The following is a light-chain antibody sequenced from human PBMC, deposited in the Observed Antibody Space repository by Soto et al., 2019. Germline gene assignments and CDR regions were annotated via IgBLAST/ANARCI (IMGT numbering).Light chain of an antibody. J-gene: IGKJ2*01. Sequence: EIVLTQSPGTLSLSPGERATLSCRASQSVSSTYLAWYQQNPGQAPRLLIYGASSRVTGIPDRFSGSGSGTDFTLTISRLEPEDFAVYFCQQYGSSSYTFGQGTKLEIK. CDR3: QQYGSSSYT. CDR2: GAS. CDR1: QSVSSTY. V-gene: IGKV3-20*01.